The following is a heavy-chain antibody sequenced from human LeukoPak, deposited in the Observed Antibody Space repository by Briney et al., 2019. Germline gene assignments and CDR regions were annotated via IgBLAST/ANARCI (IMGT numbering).Heavy chain of an antibody. CDR3: AKDQGDDFWSGYYIDY. CDR1: GFTFSSYA. CDR2: ISGGGGST. D-gene: IGHD3-3*01. V-gene: IGHV3-23*01. J-gene: IGHJ4*02. Sequence: HPGGSLRLSCAASGFTFSSYAMSWVRQTPGKGLEWVSAISGGGGSTYYADSVRGRFTISRDNSKNTLYLQMNSLRAEDTAVYYCAKDQGDDFWSGYYIDYWGQGTLVIVSS.